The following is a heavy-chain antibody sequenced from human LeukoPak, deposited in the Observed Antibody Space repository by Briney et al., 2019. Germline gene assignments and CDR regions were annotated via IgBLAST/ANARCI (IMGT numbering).Heavy chain of an antibody. CDR1: GFTVSSYY. CDR2: IYSDGAT. D-gene: IGHD3-22*01. V-gene: IGHV3-66*01. Sequence: GGSLRLSCTASGFTVSSYYMAWVRQAPGKGLECVSFIYSDGATKYADSVRGRFIISRDNSKSTLFLQMNSLRAEDTALYYCARGGSGFPLDYWGQGTLVTVSS. CDR3: ARGGSGFPLDY. J-gene: IGHJ4*02.